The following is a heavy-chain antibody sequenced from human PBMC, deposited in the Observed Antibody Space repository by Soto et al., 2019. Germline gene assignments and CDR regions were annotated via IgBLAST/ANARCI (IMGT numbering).Heavy chain of an antibody. V-gene: IGHV4-39*01. CDR3: ARRLPPYFDY. Sequence: QLQLQESGPGLVKPSETLSLTCTVSGGSISSSSYYWGWIRQPPGKGLEWIGSIYYSGSTYYNPSLKSRVTISVDTSKNQFSLKLSPVTAADTAVYSCARRLPPYFDYWGQGTLVTVSS. CDR2: IYYSGST. J-gene: IGHJ4*02. CDR1: GGSISSSSYY. D-gene: IGHD2-2*01.